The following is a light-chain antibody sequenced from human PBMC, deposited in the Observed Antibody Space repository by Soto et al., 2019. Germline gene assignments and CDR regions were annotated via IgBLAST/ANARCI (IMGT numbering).Light chain of an antibody. J-gene: IGLJ1*01. CDR1: SSNIGSNT. CDR3: ASWDDNLKGPV. V-gene: IGLV1-44*01. Sequence: QSVLTQPPSASGTPGHSVTVSCSGSSSNIGSNTVTWYQQLPGTPPTLLIYNDNQRPSGVPDRFSGSKSGTSASLAISGLQSEDEADYYCASWDDNLKGPVFGTGTKVTVL. CDR2: NDN.